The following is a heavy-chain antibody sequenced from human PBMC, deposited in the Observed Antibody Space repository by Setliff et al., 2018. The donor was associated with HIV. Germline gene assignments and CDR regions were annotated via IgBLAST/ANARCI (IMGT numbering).Heavy chain of an antibody. CDR2: INPIFGTP. CDR1: GSTFSSYA. J-gene: IGHJ1*01. V-gene: IGHV1-69*13. CDR3: ARDHMSVGAWVGATSRGLFQH. Sequence: GASVKVSCKASGSTFSSYAISWVRQAPGQGLEWMGGINPIFGTPHYGQRFQGRVTITADESTSTVYMELSSLRSEDTAVYYCARDHMSVGAWVGATSRGLFQHWGQGTLVTVSS. D-gene: IGHD1-26*01.